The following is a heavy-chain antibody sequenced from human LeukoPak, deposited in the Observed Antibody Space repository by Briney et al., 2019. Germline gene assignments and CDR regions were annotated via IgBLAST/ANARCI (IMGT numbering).Heavy chain of an antibody. V-gene: IGHV4-34*01. CDR2: INHSGST. CDR3: ARHHYYDSSGYDY. CDR1: GGSFSGYY. D-gene: IGHD3-22*01. Sequence: SETLSLTCAVYGGSFSGYYWSWIRQPPGKGLEWIGEINHSGSTNYNPSLKSRVTISVDTSKNQFSLKLSSVTAADTAVYYCARHHYYDSSGYDYWGQGTLVTVSS. J-gene: IGHJ4*02.